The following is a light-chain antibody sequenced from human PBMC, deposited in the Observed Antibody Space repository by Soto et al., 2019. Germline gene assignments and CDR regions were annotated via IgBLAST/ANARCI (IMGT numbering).Light chain of an antibody. CDR3: SSYTTSSTLYV. J-gene: IGLJ1*01. CDR1: SSDVGNYNY. CDR2: QVS. Sequence: QSALTQPASVSGSHGQSITISCTGTSSDVGNYNYVSWYQHHPGKAPQLMIFQVSNRASGVSNRFSGSKSGDTASLTISGIQAGDEADYFCSSYTTSSTLYVFGTWTKVTVL. V-gene: IGLV2-14*01.